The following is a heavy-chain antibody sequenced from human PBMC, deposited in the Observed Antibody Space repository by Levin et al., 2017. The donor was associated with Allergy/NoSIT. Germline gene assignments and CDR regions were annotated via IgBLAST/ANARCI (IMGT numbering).Heavy chain of an antibody. CDR2: ITGGGFNT. Sequence: GGSLRLSCAFSGFSISEYAMAWVRQAPGKGLEWVSEITGGGFNTYYGDSVKGRFTVSKDDSKDMLYLDLSSLRVEDTAVYYCAKKQGGTSGFSFDVWGQGTMVTVSS. D-gene: IGHD1/OR15-1a*01. CDR3: AKKQGGTSGFSFDV. CDR1: GFSISEYA. J-gene: IGHJ3*01. V-gene: IGHV3-23*01.